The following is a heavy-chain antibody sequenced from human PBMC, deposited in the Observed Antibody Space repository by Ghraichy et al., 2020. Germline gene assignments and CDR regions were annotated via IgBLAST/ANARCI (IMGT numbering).Heavy chain of an antibody. CDR1: GFTFSSYG. CDR3: AKDPHYYDSRTDAFDI. J-gene: IGHJ3*02. CDR2: ISYDGSNK. V-gene: IGHV3-30*18. D-gene: IGHD3-22*01. Sequence: GGSLRLSCAASGFTFSSYGMHWVRQAPGKGLEWVAVISYDGSNKYYADSVKGRFTISRDNSKNTLYLQMNSLRAEDTAVYYCAKDPHYYDSRTDAFDIWGQGTMVTVSS.